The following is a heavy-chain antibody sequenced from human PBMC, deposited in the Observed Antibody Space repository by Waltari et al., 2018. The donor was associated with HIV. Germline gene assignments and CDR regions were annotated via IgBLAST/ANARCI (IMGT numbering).Heavy chain of an antibody. CDR2: IYWDDDK. D-gene: IGHD2-2*01. CDR3: ARQGGGRQNNAKYFDY. V-gene: IGHV2-5*02. CDR1: GFSLSTSGVG. J-gene: IGHJ4*02. Sequence: QITLKESGPTLVKPTQTLTLTCTFSGFSLSTSGVGVGWIRQPPGQALEWLALIYWDDDKRYSPSLKSRLTITKDTPKNQVVLTMTNMDPVDTATYYCARQGGGRQNNAKYFDYWGQGTRVTVSS.